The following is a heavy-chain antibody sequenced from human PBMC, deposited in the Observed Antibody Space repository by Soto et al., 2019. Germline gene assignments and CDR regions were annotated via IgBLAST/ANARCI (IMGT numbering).Heavy chain of an antibody. CDR3: AREAPKYYDFWSGYPPSQYGMDV. CDR2: IIPIFGTA. CDR1: GGTFSSYA. J-gene: IGHJ6*02. V-gene: IGHV1-69*01. Sequence: VKVSCTASGGTFSSYAISWVRQAPGQGLEWMGGIIPIFGTANYAQKFQGRVTITADESTSTAYMELSSLRSEDTAVYYCAREAPKYYDFWSGYPPSQYGMDVWGQGTTVTVSS. D-gene: IGHD3-3*01.